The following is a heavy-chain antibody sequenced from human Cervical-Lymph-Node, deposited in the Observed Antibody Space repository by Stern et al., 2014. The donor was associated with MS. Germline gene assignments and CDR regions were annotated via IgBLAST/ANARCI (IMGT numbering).Heavy chain of an antibody. V-gene: IGHV1-69*01. CDR2: IIHMFGTA. CDR3: ASSVGELTPEAV. Sequence: VQLVESGAEVKKPGSSVRVSCKASGGTFSSYAISLVRQPPGQGLEWMGGIIHMFGTANYAQKFQGRVTITADDSTTTAYMEVSSLRSEDTAVYYCASSVGELTPEAVWGQGTTVTVFS. CDR1: GGTFSSYA. J-gene: IGHJ6*02. D-gene: IGHD3-10*01.